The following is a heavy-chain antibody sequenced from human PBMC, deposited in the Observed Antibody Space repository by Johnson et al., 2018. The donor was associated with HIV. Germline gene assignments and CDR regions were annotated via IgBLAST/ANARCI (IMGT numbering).Heavy chain of an antibody. CDR3: ARDSTAGPDKGLDYVGAFEI. V-gene: IGHV3-30*04. Sequence: QVQLVESGGGVVQPGRSLRLSCAASGFTFSSYAMHWVRQAPGKGLEWVAVISYDGSEKYFADSVKGRFTISRDSSKNTLYLQMNSLRAEDTAVYYCARDSTAGPDKGLDYVGAFEIWGQGTMVTVSS. CDR1: GFTFSSYA. D-gene: IGHD4-17*01. CDR2: ISYDGSEK. J-gene: IGHJ3*02.